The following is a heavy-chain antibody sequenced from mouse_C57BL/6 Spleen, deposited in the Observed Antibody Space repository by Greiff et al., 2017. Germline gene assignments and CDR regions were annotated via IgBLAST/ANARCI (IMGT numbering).Heavy chain of an antibody. CDR3: ARRDSSGYWFAY. Sequence: VKLQQSGAELVKPGASVKMSCKASGYTFTTYPIEWMKQNHGKSLEWIGNFHPCNDDTKYNEKFKGKATLTVEKSSSTVYLELSRLTSDDSAVYYCARRDSSGYWFAYWGQGTLVTVSA. V-gene: IGHV1-47*01. CDR2: FHPCNDDT. J-gene: IGHJ3*01. CDR1: GYTFTTYP. D-gene: IGHD3-2*02.